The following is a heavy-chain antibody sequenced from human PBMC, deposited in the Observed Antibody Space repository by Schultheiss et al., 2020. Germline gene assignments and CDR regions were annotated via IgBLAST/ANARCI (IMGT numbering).Heavy chain of an antibody. CDR1: GGSISSGGYY. CDR2: IYTSGST. CDR3: ARGGRRGFQH. Sequence: SQTLSLTCTVSGGSISSGGYYWSWIRQPAGKGLEWIGRIYTSGSTNYNPSLKSRVTMSVDTSKNQFSLKLSSVTAADTAVYYCARGGRRGFQHWGQGTLVTVSS. D-gene: IGHD2-15*01. V-gene: IGHV4-61*02. J-gene: IGHJ1*01.